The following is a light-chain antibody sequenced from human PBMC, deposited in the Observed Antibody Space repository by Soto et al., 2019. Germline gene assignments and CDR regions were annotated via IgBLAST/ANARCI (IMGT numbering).Light chain of an antibody. Sequence: QSVLTQPRSVSGSPGQSVTISCTGTSSDVGLYNYVSWYQQHPGQAPKLMISDVGKRPSGVPDRFSGSKSGNTASLTISGLQADDEADYYCCSYAGSYTYVFGSGTKVTVL. CDR3: CSYAGSYTYV. CDR2: DVG. CDR1: SSDVGLYNY. J-gene: IGLJ1*01. V-gene: IGLV2-11*01.